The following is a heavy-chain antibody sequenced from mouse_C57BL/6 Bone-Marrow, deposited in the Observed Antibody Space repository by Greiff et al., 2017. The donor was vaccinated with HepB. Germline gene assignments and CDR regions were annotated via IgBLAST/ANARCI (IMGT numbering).Heavy chain of an antibody. CDR1: GFSFNTYA. D-gene: IGHD4-1*01. J-gene: IGHJ3*01. Sequence: GGGLVQPNGSLKLSCAASGFSFNTYAMNWVRQAPGKGLEWVARIRSKSNNYATYYADSVKDRFTISRDDSESMLYLQMNNLKTEDTAMYYCVRPLGGWFAYWGQGTLVTVSA. CDR2: IRSKSNNYAT. V-gene: IGHV10-1*01. CDR3: VRPLGGWFAY.